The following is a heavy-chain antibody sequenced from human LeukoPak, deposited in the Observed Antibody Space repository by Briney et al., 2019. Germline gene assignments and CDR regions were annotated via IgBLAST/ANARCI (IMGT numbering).Heavy chain of an antibody. CDR2: IYYSGST. Sequence: SETLSLTCTVSGGSISSYYWSWIRQPPGKGLEWIGYIYYSGSTNYNPSPKSRVTISVDTSKNQFSLKLSSVTAADTAVYYCAREGQWLPGFDYWGQGTLVTVSS. D-gene: IGHD6-19*01. CDR1: GGSISSYY. CDR3: AREGQWLPGFDY. V-gene: IGHV4-59*01. J-gene: IGHJ4*02.